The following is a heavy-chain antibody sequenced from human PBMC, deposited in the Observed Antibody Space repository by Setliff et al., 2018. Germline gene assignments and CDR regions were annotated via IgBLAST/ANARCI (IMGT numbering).Heavy chain of an antibody. Sequence: ASVKVSCKASGYTFTSYGISWVRQAPGQGLEWMGWISAYNGNTNYAQKLQGRVTMTTDTSTSTAYMELRSLRSEDTAVYYCAREYYDSSGYHGPLDYWGQGTLVTVSS. CDR2: ISAYNGNT. V-gene: IGHV1-18*01. CDR3: AREYYDSSGYHGPLDY. D-gene: IGHD3-22*01. CDR1: GYTFTSYG. J-gene: IGHJ4*02.